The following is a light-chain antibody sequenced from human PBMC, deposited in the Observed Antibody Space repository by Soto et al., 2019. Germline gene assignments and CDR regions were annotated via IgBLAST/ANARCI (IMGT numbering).Light chain of an antibody. Sequence: EIVLTQSPASLSLSPGERATLSYRASQSVSSYLAWYQQKPGQAPRLLIYDASNRATRIPARFSGSGSGTDFTLTISSLEPEDFAVYYCQQRSNRPITFGQGTRLEI. V-gene: IGKV3-11*01. CDR1: QSVSSY. J-gene: IGKJ5*01. CDR3: QQRSNRPIT. CDR2: DAS.